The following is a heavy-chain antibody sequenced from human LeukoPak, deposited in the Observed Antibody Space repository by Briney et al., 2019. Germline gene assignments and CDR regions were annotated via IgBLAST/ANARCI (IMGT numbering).Heavy chain of an antibody. Sequence: GGSLRLSCAASGFTFSSYSMTWVRQAPGKGLEWVASISSSSTDIYYADSVKGRFTISRDNAKNLLYLQMNSLRAEDTAVYYCAREGSSFGGYERLDYWGQGTLVTVSS. D-gene: IGHD5-12*01. CDR1: GFTFSSYS. V-gene: IGHV3-21*01. J-gene: IGHJ4*02. CDR2: ISSSSTDI. CDR3: AREGSSFGGYERLDY.